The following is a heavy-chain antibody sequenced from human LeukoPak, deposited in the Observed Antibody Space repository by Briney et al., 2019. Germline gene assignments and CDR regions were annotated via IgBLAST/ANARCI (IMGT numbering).Heavy chain of an antibody. J-gene: IGHJ1*01. D-gene: IGHD1-26*01. V-gene: IGHV1-2*06. CDR3: ARGYRTVGAIEYFQH. CDR1: GYTFTGYY. Sequence: ASVKVSCKASGYTFTGYYMHWVRQAPGQGLEWMGRINPNSGGTNYAQKFQGRVTMTRDTSISTAYMELSRLRSDDTAAYYCARGYRTVGAIEYFQHWGQGTLVTVSS. CDR2: INPNSGGT.